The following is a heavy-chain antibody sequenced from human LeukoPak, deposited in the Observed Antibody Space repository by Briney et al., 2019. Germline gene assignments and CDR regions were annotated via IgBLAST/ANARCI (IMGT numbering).Heavy chain of an antibody. CDR1: GGSISSSSYY. J-gene: IGHJ4*02. V-gene: IGHV4-39*07. CDR2: IYYSGST. CDR3: ARRRPTVTPFDY. D-gene: IGHD4-17*01. Sequence: SETLSLTCTVSGGSISSSSYYWGWIRQPPGKGLEWIGSIYYSGSTYYNPSLKSRVTISVDTSKNQFSLKLSSVTAADTAVYYCARRRPTVTPFDYWGQGTLVTVSS.